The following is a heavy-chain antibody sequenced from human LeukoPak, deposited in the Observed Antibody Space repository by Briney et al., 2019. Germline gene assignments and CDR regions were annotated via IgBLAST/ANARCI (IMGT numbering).Heavy chain of an antibody. V-gene: IGHV1-46*01. J-gene: IGHJ4*02. D-gene: IGHD3-10*01. CDR1: GYTFTGYY. Sequence: GASVKVSCKASGYTFTGYYMHWLRQAPGQGLEWMGWINPSGGSTSYAQKFQGRVTMTRDTSTSTVYMELSSLRSEDTAVYYCASSRSGRWLYYFDYWGQGTLVTASS. CDR2: INPSGGST. CDR3: ASSRSGRWLYYFDY.